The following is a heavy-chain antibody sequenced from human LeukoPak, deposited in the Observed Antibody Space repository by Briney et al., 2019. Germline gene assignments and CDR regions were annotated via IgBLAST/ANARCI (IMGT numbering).Heavy chain of an antibody. J-gene: IGHJ5*02. V-gene: IGHV4-34*01. CDR2: INHSGST. CDR3: ARAPARFYWFDP. CDR1: GGSFSGYY. Sequence: SETLSLTCAVYGGSFSGYYWSWIRQPPGKGLEWIGEINHSGSTNYNPSLKSRVTISVDTSKNQFSLKLSSVTAADTAVYYCARAPARFYWFDPWGQGTLVTVSS. D-gene: IGHD4-17*01.